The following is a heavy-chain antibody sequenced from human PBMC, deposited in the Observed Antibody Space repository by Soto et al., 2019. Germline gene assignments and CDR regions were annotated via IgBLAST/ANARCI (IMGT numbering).Heavy chain of an antibody. V-gene: IGHV4-34*01. CDR2: INHSGST. J-gene: IGHJ6*03. D-gene: IGHD5-12*01. Sequence: QVQLQQWGAGLLKPSETLSLTCAVYGGSFSGYYWSWIRQPPGKGLEWIGEINHSGSTNYNPSLKSRVPISVDTSTNQFYLKLSSVTAADTAVYYCARGLKWPTYYYCYMDVWGKGTTVTVSS. CDR3: ARGLKWPTYYYCYMDV. CDR1: GGSFSGYY.